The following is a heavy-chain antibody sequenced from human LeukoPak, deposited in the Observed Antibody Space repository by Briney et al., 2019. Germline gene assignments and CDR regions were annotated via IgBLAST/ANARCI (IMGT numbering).Heavy chain of an antibody. CDR2: ISGGGGST. Sequence: GGSLRLSCAASGFTFSSYAMSWVRQAPGKGLEWVSAISGGGGSTYYADSVKGRFTISRDNSKNTLYLQMNSLRAEDTAVYYCAKAYHDYGDYANWFDPWGQGTLVTVSS. CDR1: GFTFSSYA. CDR3: AKAYHDYGDYANWFDP. V-gene: IGHV3-23*01. J-gene: IGHJ5*02. D-gene: IGHD4-17*01.